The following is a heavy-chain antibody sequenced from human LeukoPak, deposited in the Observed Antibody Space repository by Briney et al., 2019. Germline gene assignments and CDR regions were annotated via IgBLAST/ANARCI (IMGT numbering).Heavy chain of an antibody. V-gene: IGHV4-31*03. Sequence: PSHTLSLTCTVSGFSISSPRYYWRWIRQHPGRGLEWIGYFYSSGSTFYNPSLKSRITVSVDTSKNQFSLNLTSVTAADTAVYYCARHPSETVFDYWGQGILVTVSS. CDR2: FYSSGST. J-gene: IGHJ4*02. CDR3: ARHPSETVFDY. CDR1: GFSISSPRYY.